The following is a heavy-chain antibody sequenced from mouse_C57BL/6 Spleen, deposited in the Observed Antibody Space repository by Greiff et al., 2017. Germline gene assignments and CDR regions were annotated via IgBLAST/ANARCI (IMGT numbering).Heavy chain of an antibody. CDR2: FHPYNDDT. V-gene: IGHV1-47*01. D-gene: IGHD1-1*01. J-gene: IGHJ2*01. Sequence: VQLVESGAELVKPGASVKMSCKASGYTFTTYPIEWMKQNHGKSLEWIGNFHPYNDDTKYNEKFKGKATLTVEKSSSTVYLELSRLTSDDSAVYYCARGNYYYGSVFDYWGQGTTLTVSS. CDR3: ARGNYYYGSVFDY. CDR1: GYTFTTYP.